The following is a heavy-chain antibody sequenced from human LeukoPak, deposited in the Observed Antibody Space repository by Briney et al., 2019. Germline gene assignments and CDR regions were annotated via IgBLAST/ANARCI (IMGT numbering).Heavy chain of an antibody. V-gene: IGHV3-20*04. CDR2: TNWNGGST. D-gene: IGHD3-10*02. J-gene: IGHJ6*04. CDR1: GFTFDDYG. Sequence: GGSLRLSCAASGFTFDDYGMSWVRQAPGKGLEWVSGTNWNGGSTGYADSVKGRFTISGDNAKNSLYLQMNSLRAEDTAVYYCAELGITMIGGVWGKGTTVTISS. CDR3: AELGITMIGGV.